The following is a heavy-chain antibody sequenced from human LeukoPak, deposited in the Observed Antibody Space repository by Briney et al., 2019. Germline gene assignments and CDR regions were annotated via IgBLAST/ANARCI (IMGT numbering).Heavy chain of an antibody. Sequence: SETLSLTCAVSGGSISSGGYSWSWIRQPPGKGLEWIGYIYHSGSTYYNPSLKSRVTISVDRSKNQFSLKVSSVTAADTAVYYCAGGPVTTFYWGQGTLVTVSS. CDR2: IYHSGST. V-gene: IGHV4-30-2*01. CDR3: AGGPVTTFY. D-gene: IGHD4-17*01. J-gene: IGHJ4*02. CDR1: GGSISSGGYS.